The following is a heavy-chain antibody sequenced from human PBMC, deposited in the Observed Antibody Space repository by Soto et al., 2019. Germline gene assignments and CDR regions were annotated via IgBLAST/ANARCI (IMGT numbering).Heavy chain of an antibody. Sequence: QVQLVQSGAEVKKPGSSVKVSCKASGGTFSSYAISWVRQAPGQGLEWMGGIIPIFGTANYAQKFQGRVTISGDESTSTAYMELSSLRAEDTAVYYCARSLVVVAAKLYGMDVWGQGTTVTVSS. D-gene: IGHD2-15*01. J-gene: IGHJ6*02. CDR1: GGTFSSYA. CDR3: ARSLVVVAAKLYGMDV. V-gene: IGHV1-69*01. CDR2: IIPIFGTA.